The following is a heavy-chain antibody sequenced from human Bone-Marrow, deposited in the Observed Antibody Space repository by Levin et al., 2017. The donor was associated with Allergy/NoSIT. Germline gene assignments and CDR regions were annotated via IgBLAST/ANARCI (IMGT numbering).Heavy chain of an antibody. D-gene: IGHD3-10*01. J-gene: IGHJ4*02. Sequence: SETLSLTCAVFGGSFTGDFWTWIRQSPEKGLEWIGEINHSGSTTYNPSLKSRVTISVDTSKKQFSLNFRSVTAADTAVYFCARGGRWSFSYYFDSWGQGTLVTVSS. V-gene: IGHV4-34*01. CDR2: INHSGST. CDR1: GGSFTGDF. CDR3: ARGGRWSFSYYFDS.